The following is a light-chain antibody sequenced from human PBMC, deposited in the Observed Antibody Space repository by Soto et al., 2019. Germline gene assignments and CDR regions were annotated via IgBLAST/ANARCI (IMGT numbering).Light chain of an antibody. CDR3: HQCATSPLT. CDR2: DAS. CDR1: QTVANNY. Sequence: EIVLTQSPGTLSLSPGERATLSCRASQTVANNYLAWYQQKPGQAPRLLIDDASNRATGIPDRFIGTGSGTDFTLTISRLEPEDFAVYYCHQCATSPLTFGGGTKVEI. V-gene: IGKV3-20*01. J-gene: IGKJ4*01.